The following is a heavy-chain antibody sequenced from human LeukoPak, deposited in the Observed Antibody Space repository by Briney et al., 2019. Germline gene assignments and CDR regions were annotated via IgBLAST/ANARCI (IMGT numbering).Heavy chain of an antibody. J-gene: IGHJ3*02. CDR2: IYTSGST. CDR3: ARVTYSSSSISLDAFDI. V-gene: IGHV4-4*07. D-gene: IGHD6-6*01. CDR1: GGSISSYY. Sequence: SETLSLTCTVSGGSISSYYWSWIRQPAGKGLEWIGRIYTSGSTNYNPSLKSRVTMSVDTSKNQFSLKLSSVTAADTAVYCCARVTYSSSSISLDAFDIWGQGTMVTVSS.